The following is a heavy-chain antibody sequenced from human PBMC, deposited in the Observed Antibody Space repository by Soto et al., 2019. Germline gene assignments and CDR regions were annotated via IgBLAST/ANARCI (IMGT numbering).Heavy chain of an antibody. D-gene: IGHD1-1*01. CDR2: ISASGDYT. CDR1: GFTLSDNW. CDR3: ARSSGWRQVGVYKYGLDV. J-gene: IGHJ6*02. V-gene: IGHV3-11*06. Sequence: QVQLVESGGGWVKPRESLRLSCIGSGFTLSDNWMTWIRQAPGKGLEWVSYISASGDYTINADSLKGRFTISRDNARNSLWLQINSLTAEDTAVYYCARSSGWRQVGVYKYGLDVWGQGTTVIVSS.